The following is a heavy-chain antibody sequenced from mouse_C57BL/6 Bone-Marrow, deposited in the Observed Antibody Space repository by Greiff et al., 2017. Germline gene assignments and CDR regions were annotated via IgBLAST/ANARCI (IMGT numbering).Heavy chain of an antibody. CDR1: GFTFSSYT. CDR2: ISGGGGNT. V-gene: IGHV5-9*01. Sequence: DVKLVASWGGLVKPGGSLQLSRAASGFTFSSYTMSWVRQTPEKRLEWVATISGGGGNTYYPDSVKGRFTISRDNAKNTLYLQMSSLRSEDTALYYCARQGEWGQGTLVTVSA. CDR3: ARQGE. J-gene: IGHJ3*02.